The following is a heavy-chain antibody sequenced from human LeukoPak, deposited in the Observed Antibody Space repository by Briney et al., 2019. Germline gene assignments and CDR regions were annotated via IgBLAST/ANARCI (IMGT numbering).Heavy chain of an antibody. J-gene: IGHJ3*01. Sequence: GSVKESCMASGYTFTGYYMHWVRQAPGQGLEWMGWINPNSGGTNYAQKFQGRVTMTRDTSISTAYMELSRLRSDDTAVYYCASPSFYGDYGNAFDLWGEGTMVTVSS. CDR3: ASPSFYGDYGNAFDL. CDR2: INPNSGGT. CDR1: GYTFTGYY. D-gene: IGHD4-17*01. V-gene: IGHV1-2*02.